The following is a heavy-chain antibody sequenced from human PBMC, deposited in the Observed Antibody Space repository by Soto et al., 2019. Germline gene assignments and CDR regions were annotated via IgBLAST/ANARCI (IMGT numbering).Heavy chain of an antibody. CDR3: ARDSGVRWFGELLYYYYGMDV. Sequence: GGSLRLSCAASGFTFSGYTMNWVRQAPGKGLEWVSSITSGSSYIYYADSVKGRFTISRDNAKNSLYLQMNSLRAEDTAVYYCARDSGVRWFGELLYYYYGMDVWGQGTTVTVSS. D-gene: IGHD3-10*01. CDR1: GFTFSGYT. J-gene: IGHJ6*02. CDR2: ITSGSSYI. V-gene: IGHV3-21*01.